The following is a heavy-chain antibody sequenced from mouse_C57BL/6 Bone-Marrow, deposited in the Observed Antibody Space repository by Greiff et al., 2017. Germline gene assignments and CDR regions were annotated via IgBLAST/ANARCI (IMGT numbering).Heavy chain of an antibody. J-gene: IGHJ4*01. CDR3: TREGDVGDAMDY. CDR2: IRSGGDYT. Sequence: DVMLVESGEGLVKPGGSLKLSCAASGFTFSSYAMPWVRQTPEKRLEWVAYIRSGGDYTYYADTVKGRSTISRDNARNTLYMQMSSLKSEDTAMYYCTREGDVGDAMDYWGQGTSVTVSS. CDR1: GFTFSSYA. D-gene: IGHD2-13*01. V-gene: IGHV5-9-1*02.